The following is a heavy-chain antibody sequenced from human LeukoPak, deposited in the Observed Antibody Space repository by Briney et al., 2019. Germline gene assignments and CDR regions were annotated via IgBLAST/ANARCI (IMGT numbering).Heavy chain of an antibody. CDR3: ARDMIFGVVIRYHFDY. V-gene: IGHV1-46*01. J-gene: IGHJ4*02. D-gene: IGHD3/OR15-3a*01. Sequence: GASVKVSCKASGYTFTSYYMHWVRQAPGQGLEWMGIINPSGGSTSYAQKFQGRVTMTRDTSISTAYMELSRLRSDDTAVYYCARDMIFGVVIRYHFDYWGQGTLVTVSS. CDR1: GYTFTSYY. CDR2: INPSGGST.